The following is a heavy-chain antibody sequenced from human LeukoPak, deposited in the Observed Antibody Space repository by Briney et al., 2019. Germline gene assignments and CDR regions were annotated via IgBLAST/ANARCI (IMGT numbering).Heavy chain of an antibody. CDR1: GFTFSRFA. CDR2: IPSDENNK. CDR3: AKSYYTSGVGYYYTEV. V-gene: IGHV3-30*02. D-gene: IGHD1-26*01. J-gene: IGHJ6*03. Sequence: HTGGSLRLSCAASGFTFSRFAMHWVRQAPGKGLEWVAIIPSDENNKYYVDSVKGRFTISRDNSKNTLYLQMNSLRPEDTAIYYWAKSYYTSGVGYYYTEVWGKGTTVTIPS.